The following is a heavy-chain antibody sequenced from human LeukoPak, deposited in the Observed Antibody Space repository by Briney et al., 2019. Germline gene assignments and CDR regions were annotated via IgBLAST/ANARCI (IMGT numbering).Heavy chain of an antibody. D-gene: IGHD4-17*01. V-gene: IGHV1-46*01. Sequence: GASVKVSCKASGYTFTSYYMHWVRQARGQGLEWMGIINPSGGSTTYAQNFQGRVTMTRDTSTSTIYMELSSLRSEDTAVYYCARDADYGDYVLGNAFDIWGQGTMVTVSS. CDR2: INPSGGST. CDR3: ARDADYGDYVLGNAFDI. J-gene: IGHJ3*02. CDR1: GYTFTSYY.